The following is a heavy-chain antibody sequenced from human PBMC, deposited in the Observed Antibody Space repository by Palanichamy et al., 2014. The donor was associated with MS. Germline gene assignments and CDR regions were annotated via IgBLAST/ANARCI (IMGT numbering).Heavy chain of an antibody. CDR3: AKDPFCSGGSRYPDY. Sequence: LEWVTAISYDGSNKYYADSVKGRFTISRDNSKSTLYLQMNSLRAEDTAVYYCAKDPFCSGGSRYPDYWGQGTLVTVSS. D-gene: IGHD2-15*01. CDR2: ISYDGSNK. J-gene: IGHJ4*02. V-gene: IGHV3-30*18.